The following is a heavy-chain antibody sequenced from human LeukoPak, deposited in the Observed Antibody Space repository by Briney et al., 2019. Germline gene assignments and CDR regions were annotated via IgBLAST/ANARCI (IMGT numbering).Heavy chain of an antibody. V-gene: IGHV3-33*01. D-gene: IGHD3-22*01. CDR3: ASHYYYDSSGYYSDY. Sequence: GGSLRLSCAASGFTFSSYGMHWVRQAPDKGLEWVAVIWYDGSNKYYADSVKGRFTISRDNSKNTLYLQMNSLRAEDTAVYYCASHYYYDSSGYYSDYWGQGTLVTVSS. CDR2: IWYDGSNK. J-gene: IGHJ4*02. CDR1: GFTFSSYG.